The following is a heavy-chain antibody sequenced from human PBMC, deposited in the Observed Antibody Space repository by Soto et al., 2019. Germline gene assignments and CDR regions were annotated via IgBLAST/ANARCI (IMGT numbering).Heavy chain of an antibody. V-gene: IGHV2-70*01. Sequence: SGPTLVNPTQTLTLTCTFSGFSLSTSGMCVSWIRQPPGKALEWLALIDWDDDKYYSTSLKTRLTISKDTSKNQVVLTMTNMDPADTATYYCARSPYVDYYYGMDVWGQGTTVTVSS. J-gene: IGHJ6*02. CDR2: IDWDDDK. CDR1: GFSLSTSGMC. D-gene: IGHD3-16*01. CDR3: ARSPYVDYYYGMDV.